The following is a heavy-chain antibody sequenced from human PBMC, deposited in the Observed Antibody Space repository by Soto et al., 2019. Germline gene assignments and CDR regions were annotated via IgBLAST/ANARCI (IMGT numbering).Heavy chain of an antibody. CDR3: ARGQDFYGSGSYYSSPYGMDV. CDR1: GFTLSTYD. V-gene: IGHV3-13*01. Sequence: LRLSCAASGFTLSTYDMHWVRQVTGKGLEWVLGIGTAGDTYHPGSVKGRFTISRENAKNSLYLQMNSLRAGDTAVYYCARGQDFYGSGSYYSSPYGMDVWGRGTTVTVS. CDR2: IGTAGDT. J-gene: IGHJ6*02. D-gene: IGHD3-10*01.